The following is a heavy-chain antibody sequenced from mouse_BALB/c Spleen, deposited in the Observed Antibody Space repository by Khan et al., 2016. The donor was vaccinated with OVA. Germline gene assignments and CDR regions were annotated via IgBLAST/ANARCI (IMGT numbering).Heavy chain of an antibody. CDR3: TRDGNYAHWYFDV. J-gene: IGHJ1*01. Sequence: EVELVESGGGLVKPGGSLKLSCAASGCTFSSYTMSWVRQTPEKRLEWVATISSGSTYTYYPDSVKGRFTISRDNAKNTLYLQMSSLKSEDTSVYYCTRDGNYAHWYFDVWGAGSTVTVSS. V-gene: IGHV5-6-4*01. CDR2: ISSGSTYT. D-gene: IGHD2-1*01. CDR1: GCTFSSYT.